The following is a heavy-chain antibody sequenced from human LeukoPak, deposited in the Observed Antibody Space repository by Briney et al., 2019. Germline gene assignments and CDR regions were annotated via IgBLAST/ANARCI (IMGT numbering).Heavy chain of an antibody. V-gene: IGHV3-48*01. CDR3: ARLDDAFDV. Sequence: GWSLRLSXAASGFTFRTYSMHWVRQAPGKGLEWVSYISSSSSTIYYADSVKGRFTISRDNAENSLYLQMNSLRAEDTAVYYCARLDDAFDVWGQGTMVTVSS. CDR1: GFTFRTYS. D-gene: IGHD3-9*01. CDR2: ISSSSSTI. J-gene: IGHJ3*01.